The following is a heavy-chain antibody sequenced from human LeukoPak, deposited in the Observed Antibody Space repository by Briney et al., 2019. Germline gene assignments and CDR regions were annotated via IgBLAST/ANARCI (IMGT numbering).Heavy chain of an antibody. CDR1: GGSISSSSYY. Sequence: SETLSLTCTVSGGSISSSSYYWGWIRQPPGKGLEWFGSIYYSGSTYYNPSLKSRVTISVDTSKNQFSLKLSSVTAADTAVYYCARQGGRTVTTDAFDIWGQGTMVTVSS. V-gene: IGHV4-39*01. CDR2: IYYSGST. D-gene: IGHD4-17*01. J-gene: IGHJ3*02. CDR3: ARQGGRTVTTDAFDI.